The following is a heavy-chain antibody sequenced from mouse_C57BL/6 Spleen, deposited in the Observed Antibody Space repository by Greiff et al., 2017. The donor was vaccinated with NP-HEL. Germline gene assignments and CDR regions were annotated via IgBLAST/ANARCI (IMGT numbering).Heavy chain of an antibody. J-gene: IGHJ2*01. CDR2: ISSGSSTI. CDR1: GFTFSDYG. D-gene: IGHD2-3*01. CDR3: ARRYEGYYGGYFDY. Sequence: EVQGVESGGGLVKPGGSLKLSCAASGFTFSDYGMHWVRQAPEKGLEWVAYISSGSSTIYYADTVKGRFTITRDNAKNTLFLQMTSLRSEDTARYYWARRYEGYYGGYFDYWGQGTTLTVSS. V-gene: IGHV5-17*01.